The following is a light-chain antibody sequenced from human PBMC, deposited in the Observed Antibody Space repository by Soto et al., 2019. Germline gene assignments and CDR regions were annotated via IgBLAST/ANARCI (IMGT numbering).Light chain of an antibody. CDR1: QSVRGN. J-gene: IGKJ1*01. CDR3: QQYGSSPWT. CDR2: GAS. V-gene: IGKV3-15*01. Sequence: EVVMTQSPATLSVSPGERATLSCRASQSVRGNLAWYQQKPGQSPRLLIYGASSRATGIPARFSGSGSGTEFTLTISSLQSEDFAVYNCQQYGSSPWTFGQGTKVDI.